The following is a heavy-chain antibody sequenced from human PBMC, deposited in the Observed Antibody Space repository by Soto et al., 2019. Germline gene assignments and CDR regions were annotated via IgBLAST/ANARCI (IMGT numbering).Heavy chain of an antibody. CDR3: ARDYGDSGYDPFNDYYGMDV. J-gene: IGHJ6*02. CDR2: ISYDGSNK. D-gene: IGHD5-12*01. CDR1: GFILSNYA. Sequence: QVQLVESGGGVVQPGRSLRLSCVASGFILSNYAMHWVRQAPGKGLEWVAVISYDGSNKYYADLVKGRFTISRDNSKNTLYLQMNSLRAEDTAVYYCARDYGDSGYDPFNDYYGMDVWGQGTTVTVSS. V-gene: IGHV3-30-3*01.